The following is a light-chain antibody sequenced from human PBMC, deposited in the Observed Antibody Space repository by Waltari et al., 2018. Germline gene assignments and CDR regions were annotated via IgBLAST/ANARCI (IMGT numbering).Light chain of an antibody. Sequence: EVVLTQSPVTLFLSPGERAPLSCRASQRVSSHYFAWYQKKAGLPPRLLIFGASSRATGIPDRFSGRESGTEFTLTIDRLEPEDSAVYYCHQYGTSPRTFGQGTKVEIK. CDR2: GAS. CDR1: QRVSSHY. CDR3: HQYGTSPRT. J-gene: IGKJ1*01. V-gene: IGKV3-20*01.